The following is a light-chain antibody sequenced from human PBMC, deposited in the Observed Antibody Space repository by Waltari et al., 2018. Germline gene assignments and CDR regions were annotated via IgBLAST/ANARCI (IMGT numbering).Light chain of an antibody. J-gene: IGLJ1*01. V-gene: IGLV2-8*01. CDR2: EVN. Sequence: QSALTQPPSASGSPGQSVTISCSGTRSDVGDYKYVSWYQYYPGKAPKLILYEVNQRPSGVPARFYGSRSGSTAFLTVSGLQADDEAVYFCFSYAGSNTYVFGSGTTVTVL. CDR1: RSDVGDYKY. CDR3: FSYAGSNTYV.